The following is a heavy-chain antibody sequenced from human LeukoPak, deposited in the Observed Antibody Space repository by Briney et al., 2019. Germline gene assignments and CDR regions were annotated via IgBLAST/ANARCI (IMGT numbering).Heavy chain of an antibody. CDR1: GFTFSSYG. D-gene: IGHD2-21*02. Sequence: GRSLRLSCAASGFTFSSYGMHWVRQAPGKGLEWVAVISYDGSNKYYADSVKGRFTISRDNSKNTLYLQMNSLRAEDTAVYYCVNDYCGADCHFWGQGTLVTVSS. CDR3: VNDYCGADCHF. CDR2: ISYDGSNK. J-gene: IGHJ4*02. V-gene: IGHV3-30*18.